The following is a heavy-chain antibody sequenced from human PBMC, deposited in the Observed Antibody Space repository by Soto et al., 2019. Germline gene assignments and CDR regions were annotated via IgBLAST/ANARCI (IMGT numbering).Heavy chain of an antibody. Sequence: QVQLVQSGAEVKKPGASVKVSCKASGYTFTSYAMHWVRQAPGQRLEWMGWINAGNGNPKYSRKFQRRVTTTRDTAACPADMQLTSLRSDDTAVSYCARLAKGVNNSGYWGQGTLVTASS. V-gene: IGHV1-3*01. CDR3: ARLAKGVNNSGY. CDR2: INAGNGNP. CDR1: GYTFTSYA. D-gene: IGHD2-21*01. J-gene: IGHJ4*02.